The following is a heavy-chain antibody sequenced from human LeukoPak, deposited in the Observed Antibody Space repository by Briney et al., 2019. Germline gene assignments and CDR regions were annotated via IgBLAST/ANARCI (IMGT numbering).Heavy chain of an antibody. V-gene: IGHV3-33*01. CDR1: GFTFSSYG. CDR3: ARDHAFSPDY. CDR2: IWYDGNNK. D-gene: IGHD2/OR15-2a*01. Sequence: PGGSLRLSCAASGFTFSSYGMHWVRQAPGKGLEWVAVIWYDGNNKYYVDSVKGRFTISRDNSKNTLYLQMNSLRAEDTAVYYCARDHAFSPDYWDQGTLVTVSS. J-gene: IGHJ4*02.